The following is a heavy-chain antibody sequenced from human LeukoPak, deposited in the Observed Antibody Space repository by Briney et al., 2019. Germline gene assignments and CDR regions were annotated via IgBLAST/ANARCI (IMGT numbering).Heavy chain of an antibody. D-gene: IGHD2-15*01. CDR3: ASRSSLRYYYYYMDV. CDR2: INHSGST. V-gene: IGHV4-34*01. J-gene: IGHJ6*03. Sequence: SETLSLTCAVYGGSFRGYYWSWIRQPPGKGLEWIGEINHSGSTNYNPSLKSRVTISVDTSKNQFSLKLSSVTAADTAVYYCASRSSLRYYYYYMDVWGKGTTVTVSS. CDR1: GGSFRGYY.